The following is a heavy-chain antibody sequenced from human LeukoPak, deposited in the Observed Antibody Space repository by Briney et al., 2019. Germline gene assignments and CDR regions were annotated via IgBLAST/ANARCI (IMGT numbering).Heavy chain of an antibody. CDR3: ARGHIVVPDY. V-gene: IGHV3-48*01. CDR2: ISRGGSSI. D-gene: IGHD2-15*01. CDR1: GFIFSDFP. Sequence: GGSLRLSCAASGFIFSDFPMNWVRQAPGMGLEWISYISRGGSSIYYAASVRGRFTISRDNAKSSLYLQMNSLRAEDTAVYYCARGHIVVPDYWGQGTLVTVSS. J-gene: IGHJ4*02.